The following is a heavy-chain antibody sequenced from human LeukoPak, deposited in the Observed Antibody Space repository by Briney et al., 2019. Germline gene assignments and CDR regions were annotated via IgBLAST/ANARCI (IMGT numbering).Heavy chain of an antibody. CDR2: IYYSGST. J-gene: IGHJ4*02. CDR3: ARFGSGWHYFDY. D-gene: IGHD6-19*01. V-gene: IGHV4-31*03. CDR1: GGSISSGGYY. Sequence: NASQTLSLTCTVSGGSISSGGYYWSWIRQHPGKGLEWIGYIYYSGSTYYNPSLKSRVTISVDTSKNQFTLKLSSVTAADTAVYYCARFGSGWHYFDYWGQGTLVTVSS.